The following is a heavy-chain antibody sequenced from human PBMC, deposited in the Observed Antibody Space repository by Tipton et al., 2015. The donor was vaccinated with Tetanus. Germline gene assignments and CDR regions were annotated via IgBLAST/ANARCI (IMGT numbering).Heavy chain of an antibody. CDR1: GDPITDYF. V-gene: IGHV1-2*02. CDR2: INPKSGAT. D-gene: IGHD2-15*01. J-gene: IGHJ4*02. Sequence: QLVQSGAEVKKPGAPVKVSCTASGDPITDYFIHWVRQTPGHGLEWVGWINPKSGATDYAQKFEGRVTMTRDTSINTVYMDLWRLESDYSAVYFCARGGFHSPSSNYVGYWGQGTLVSVSS. CDR3: ARGGFHSPSSNYVGY.